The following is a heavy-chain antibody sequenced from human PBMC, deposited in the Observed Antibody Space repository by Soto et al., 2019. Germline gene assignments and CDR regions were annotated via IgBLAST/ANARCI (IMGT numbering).Heavy chain of an antibody. D-gene: IGHD3-10*01. CDR2: DRSAGTTI. J-gene: IGHJ4*02. CDR1: GFRFSDLY. V-gene: IGHV3-11*01. Sequence: VGSLRLSCEASGFRFSDLYMIWIRTAQWKGLQRVSTDRSAGTTIYRADSVKGRFTGSRDNPRNSVYLQRNRLRAEDTAVYYCSIVPYYYASGFWGRGTVFTVSS. CDR3: SIVPYYYASGF.